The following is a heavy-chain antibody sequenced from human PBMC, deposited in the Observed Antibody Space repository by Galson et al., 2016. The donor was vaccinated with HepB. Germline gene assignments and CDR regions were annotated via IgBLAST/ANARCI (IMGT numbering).Heavy chain of an antibody. D-gene: IGHD6-6*01. Sequence: SVKVSCKAYGYIFTSFGISWVRQAPGQGLEWMGCISAYNGDTNYTQNLQGRVTLTTDTSTTTAYMELRSLRSDDTAVYYCARTHSEATRPYNWFDPWGQGTLVTVSS. CDR3: ARTHSEATRPYNWFDP. CDR2: ISAYNGDT. J-gene: IGHJ5*02. V-gene: IGHV1-18*01. CDR1: GYIFTSFG.